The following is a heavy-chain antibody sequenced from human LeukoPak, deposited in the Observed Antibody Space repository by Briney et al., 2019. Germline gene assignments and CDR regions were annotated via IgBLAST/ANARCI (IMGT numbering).Heavy chain of an antibody. CDR3: ASQNPIVVVPAAKGHFFDY. V-gene: IGHV1-69*01. CDR1: GGTFSSYA. Sequence: GSSVNVSCKASGGTFSSYAISWVRQAPGQGLEWMGGIIPIFGTANYAQKFQGRVTITADESTSTAYMELSSLRSEDAAVYYCASQNPIVVVPAAKGHFFDYWGQGTLVTVSS. CDR2: IIPIFGTA. J-gene: IGHJ4*02. D-gene: IGHD2-2*01.